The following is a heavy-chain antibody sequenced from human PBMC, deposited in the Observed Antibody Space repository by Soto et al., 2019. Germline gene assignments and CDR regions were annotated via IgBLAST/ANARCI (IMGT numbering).Heavy chain of an antibody. J-gene: IGHJ4*02. CDR1: GFTFSTYA. Sequence: GGSLRLSCAASGFTFSTYAMHWVRQAPGKGLEYVSAISSDGGSTSYATSVKGRFTISRDNSKNTLSLQMGSLRAEDMAVYYCASRYCSSSSCSYFHYWGQGTLVTVSS. CDR2: ISSDGGST. CDR3: ASRYCSSSSCSYFHY. V-gene: IGHV3-64*01. D-gene: IGHD2-2*01.